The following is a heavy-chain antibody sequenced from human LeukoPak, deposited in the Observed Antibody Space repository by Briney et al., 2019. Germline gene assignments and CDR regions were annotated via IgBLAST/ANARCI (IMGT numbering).Heavy chain of an antibody. V-gene: IGHV1-46*01. CDR3: ARGRLSTVVSPLWD. CDR2: INPSGGST. J-gene: IGHJ4*02. CDR1: VYTFISYY. D-gene: IGHD4-23*01. Sequence: ASVTVSSTAFVYTFISYYMNWVRQAPGQGREWRGIINPSGGSTSYAQKFQGRVTMTRDTSTSTVYMELSSLRSEDTAVYYCARGRLSTVVSPLWDWGQGTLVTVSS.